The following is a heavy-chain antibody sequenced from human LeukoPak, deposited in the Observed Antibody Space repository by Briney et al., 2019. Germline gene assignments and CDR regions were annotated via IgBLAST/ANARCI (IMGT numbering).Heavy chain of an antibody. D-gene: IGHD3-10*01. CDR2: IYSGEST. V-gene: IGHV3-53*01. Sequence: GGSLRLSCAVSGSSVRGNYMSWVRQAPGKGLQWVSIIYSGESTHYADSVKGRFTISRDHSKNTLYLQMNRLRAEDTAVYYCARGGAYGSGSYEHWGQGTLVTVAS. CDR3: ARGGAYGSGSYEH. CDR1: GSSVRGNY. J-gene: IGHJ4*02.